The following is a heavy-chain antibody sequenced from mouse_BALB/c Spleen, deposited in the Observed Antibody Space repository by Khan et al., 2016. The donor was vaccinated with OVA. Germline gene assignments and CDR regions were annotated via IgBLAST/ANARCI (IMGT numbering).Heavy chain of an antibody. Sequence: EVQLQESGPGLVKPSQSLSLTCTVTGYSITSEYTWNWIRQFPGNKLEWMGFISYSGNTRYNPSLKSRISITRDTSKNQFFLQLNSVTSEDTATYYGASKDYYDYDPFPYWGQGTLVTVSA. V-gene: IGHV3-2*02. CDR1: GYSITSEYT. D-gene: IGHD2-4*01. CDR2: ISYSGNT. CDR3: ASKDYYDYDPFPY. J-gene: IGHJ3*01.